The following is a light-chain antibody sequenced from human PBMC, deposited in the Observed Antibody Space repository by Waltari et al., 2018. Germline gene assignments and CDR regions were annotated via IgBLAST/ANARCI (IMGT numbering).Light chain of an antibody. CDR1: TIVSIY. Sequence: IVLTQSPGTLSLSPGERATLPCRASTIVSIYLAWYQQKPGHAPRLLIYHTSTRATGIPDRFSGSGSGTDFSLTISGLEPEDFAVYYCQHYKSLPVSFGQGTRVEIK. V-gene: IGKV3-20*01. CDR3: QHYKSLPVS. CDR2: HTS. J-gene: IGKJ1*01.